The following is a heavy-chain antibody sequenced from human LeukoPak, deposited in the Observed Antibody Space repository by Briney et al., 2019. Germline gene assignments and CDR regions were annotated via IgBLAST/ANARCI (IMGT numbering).Heavy chain of an antibody. CDR3: ARGYGDYRRYYYYGMDV. CDR1: GFTFSSYE. V-gene: IGHV3-48*03. Sequence: GGSLRLSCAATGFTFSSYEMNWVRQAPGKGLEWVSYISSSGSTIHYADSVKGRFTISRDNAKNSLYLQMNSLRAEDTAVYYCARGYGDYRRYYYYGMDVWGKGTTVTVSS. CDR2: ISSSGSTI. D-gene: IGHD4-17*01. J-gene: IGHJ6*04.